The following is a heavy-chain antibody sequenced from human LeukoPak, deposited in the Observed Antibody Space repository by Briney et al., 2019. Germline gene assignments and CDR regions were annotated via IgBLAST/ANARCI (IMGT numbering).Heavy chain of an antibody. V-gene: IGHV3-30*18. CDR2: ISYDGSDK. Sequence: GGSLRLSCAASGFTFSTYGMHWVRQALGKGLEWVALISYDGSDKYYADSVKGRFTISRDNSKNTLYLQMNSLRAEDTAVYYCAKDQESRGITGTIDFDYWGQGTLVTVSS. D-gene: IGHD1-20*01. CDR3: AKDQESRGITGTIDFDY. J-gene: IGHJ4*02. CDR1: GFTFSTYG.